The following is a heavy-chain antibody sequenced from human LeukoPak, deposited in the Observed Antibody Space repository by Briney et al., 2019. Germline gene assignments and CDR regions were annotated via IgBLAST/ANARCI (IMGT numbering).Heavy chain of an antibody. CDR3: ARVRDWGALDY. CDR2: ISYDGSNK. V-gene: IGHV3-30-3*01. Sequence: GRSLRLSCAASGFTFSSYAMHWVRQAPGKGLEWVAVISYDGSNKYYADSVKGRFTISRDNSKNTLYLQMNSLRAEDTAVYYCARVRDWGALDYWGQGTLVTVSS. CDR1: GFTFSSYA. D-gene: IGHD3-16*01. J-gene: IGHJ4*02.